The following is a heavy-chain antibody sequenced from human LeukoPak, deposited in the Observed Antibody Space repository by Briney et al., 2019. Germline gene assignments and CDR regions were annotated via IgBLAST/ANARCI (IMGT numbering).Heavy chain of an antibody. V-gene: IGHV3-30*03. CDR1: GFTFSSYG. D-gene: IGHD3-22*01. J-gene: IGHJ3*02. Sequence: SGGSLRLSCAASGFTFSSYGMHWVRQAPGKGLEWVAVISYDGSNKYYADSVKGRFTISRDNSKNTLYLQMNSLRAEDTAVYYCARLGSGHYYDSSGYYFDAFDIWGQGTMVTVSS. CDR2: ISYDGSNK. CDR3: ARLGSGHYYDSSGYYFDAFDI.